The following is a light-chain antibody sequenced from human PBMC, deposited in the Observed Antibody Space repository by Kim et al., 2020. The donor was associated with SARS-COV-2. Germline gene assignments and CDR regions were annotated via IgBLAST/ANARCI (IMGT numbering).Light chain of an antibody. CDR3: CSYTPTSSLV. Sequence: QSALTQPASVSGSPGQSITISCTGTNNDIGAYKYVSWYQQHPGKVPKLIIYDVSNRPSGVSIRFSGSKSGNTASLTISELQSEDEADYYCCSYTPTSSLVFGGGTQLTVL. CDR1: NNDIGAYKY. J-gene: IGLJ2*01. V-gene: IGLV2-14*03. CDR2: DVS.